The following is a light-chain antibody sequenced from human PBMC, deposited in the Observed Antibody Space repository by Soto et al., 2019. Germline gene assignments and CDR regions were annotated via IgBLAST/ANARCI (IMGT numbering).Light chain of an antibody. Sequence: QSALTQPASVSGSPGQSITISCTGTSSDVGGYNYVSWYQQHPGKAPKLMIYDVSNRPSGVSNRFSGSKSGNTASLTISGLQAEDEADHDCSSYTSSSTRVFGTGTKLTVL. CDR2: DVS. CDR1: SSDVGGYNY. J-gene: IGLJ1*01. V-gene: IGLV2-14*01. CDR3: SSYTSSSTRV.